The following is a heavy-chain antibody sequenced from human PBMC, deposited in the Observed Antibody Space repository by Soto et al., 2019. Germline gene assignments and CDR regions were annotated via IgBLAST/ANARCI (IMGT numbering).Heavy chain of an antibody. V-gene: IGHV1-3*01. CDR1: GYTFTSYA. Sequence: ASVKVSCKASGYTFTSYAMHWVRQAPGQRLEWMGWINAGNGNTKYSQKFQGRVTITRDTSASTAYMELSSLRSEDTAVYYCARDSRTTGTTSYWGQGTLVTVSS. D-gene: IGHD1-1*01. CDR3: ARDSRTTGTTSY. J-gene: IGHJ4*02. CDR2: INAGNGNT.